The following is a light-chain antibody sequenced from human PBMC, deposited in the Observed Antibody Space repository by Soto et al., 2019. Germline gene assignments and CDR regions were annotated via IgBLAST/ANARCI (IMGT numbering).Light chain of an antibody. J-gene: IGLJ2*01. CDR3: SSQGTSSTLV. Sequence: QSVLTQPASVSGSPGQSITISCTGTSSDVGYYNYVSWYQQHPGKAPNLMIYDVSNRPSGVSNRFSGSKSGNTASLTISGLQADDEADYYCSSQGTSSTLVFGGGTKLTVL. CDR2: DVS. CDR1: SSDVGYYNY. V-gene: IGLV2-14*01.